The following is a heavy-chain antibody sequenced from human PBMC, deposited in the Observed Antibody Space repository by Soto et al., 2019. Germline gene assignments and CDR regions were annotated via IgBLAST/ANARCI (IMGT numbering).Heavy chain of an antibody. CDR3: AGAEWRTNYYDFNGWPWSDY. J-gene: IGHJ4*02. D-gene: IGHD3-22*01. Sequence: GASVKVSCKASGFTFSSYGISWVRQAPGQGLEWMGWISAYNGNTNYAQKFQGRVTMTTDTSTNTAYMELRSLRSDDTAVYYCAGAEWRTNYYDFNGWPWSDYWGQGTLVTVSS. CDR2: ISAYNGNT. CDR1: GFTFSSYG. V-gene: IGHV1-18*01.